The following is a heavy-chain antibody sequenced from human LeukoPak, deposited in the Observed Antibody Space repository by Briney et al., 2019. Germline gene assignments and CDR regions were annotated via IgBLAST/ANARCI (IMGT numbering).Heavy chain of an antibody. Sequence: GGSLRLSCAASGFTFSSYEMNWVRQAPGKGLEWVAYISTSGSDIYYADSVKGRFTISRDNAKNSLYLQMNSLRAEDTAVYYCARSGRGYEDAFDIWGQGTMVTVSS. J-gene: IGHJ3*02. CDR2: ISTSGSDI. CDR3: ARSGRGYEDAFDI. D-gene: IGHD5-12*01. V-gene: IGHV3-48*03. CDR1: GFTFSSYE.